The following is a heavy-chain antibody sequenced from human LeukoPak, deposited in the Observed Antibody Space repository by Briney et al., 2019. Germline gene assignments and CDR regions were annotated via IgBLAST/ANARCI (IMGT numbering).Heavy chain of an antibody. CDR1: GGSISSYY. Sequence: SETLSLTCTVSGGSISSYYWSWIRQPAGKGLEWIGRIYTSGSTNYNPSLKSRVTMSVDTSKNQFSLKLSSVTAADTAVYYCARDLAYDILTGYSPWPYYFDYWGQGTLVTVSS. CDR2: IYTSGST. V-gene: IGHV4-4*07. CDR3: ARDLAYDILTGYSPWPYYFDY. J-gene: IGHJ4*02. D-gene: IGHD3-9*01.